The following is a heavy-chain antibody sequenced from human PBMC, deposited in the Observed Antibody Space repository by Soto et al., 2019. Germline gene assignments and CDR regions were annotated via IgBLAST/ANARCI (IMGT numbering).Heavy chain of an antibody. CDR2: INHSGST. CDR3: ARMKSYYDSSGTQFGYYYYGMDV. J-gene: IGHJ6*02. V-gene: IGHV4-34*01. Sequence: PSETLSLTCAVYGGSFSGYYWSWIRQPPGKGLEWIGEINHSGSTNYNPSLKSRVTISVDTSKNQFSLKLSSVTAADTAVYYCARMKSYYDSSGTQFGYYYYGMDVWGQGTKVTVSS. D-gene: IGHD3-22*01. CDR1: GGSFSGYY.